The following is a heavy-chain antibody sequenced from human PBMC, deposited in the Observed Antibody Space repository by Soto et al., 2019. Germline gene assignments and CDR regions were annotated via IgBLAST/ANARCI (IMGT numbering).Heavy chain of an antibody. J-gene: IGHJ6*02. V-gene: IGHV3-48*03. CDR1: GFTFSSYE. CDR2: ISSSGSTI. D-gene: IGHD6-13*01. Sequence: PGGSLIVSCATSGFTFSSYEMNWVRPAPGKGLEWVSYISSSGSTIYYADSVKGRFTTSRDNAKNSLYLQMDSLRAEDTAVYYCARDQEAGSFFPYYYGMDVWGQGTTVTVSS. CDR3: ARDQEAGSFFPYYYGMDV.